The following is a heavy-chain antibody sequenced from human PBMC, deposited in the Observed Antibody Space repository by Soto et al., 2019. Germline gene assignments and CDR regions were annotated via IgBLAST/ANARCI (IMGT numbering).Heavy chain of an antibody. V-gene: IGHV3-23*01. Sequence: SCKPSGYNFTNYAMSWVRQAPGKGLEWVSAISGSGGSTYYADSVKGRFTISRDNSKNTLYLQMNSLRAEDTAVYYCAKRAYFRGPYYDILTGSFPIDYWGQGTLVTVSS. CDR2: ISGSGGST. D-gene: IGHD3-9*01. J-gene: IGHJ4*02. CDR3: AKRAYFRGPYYDILTGSFPIDY. CDR1: GYNFTNYA.